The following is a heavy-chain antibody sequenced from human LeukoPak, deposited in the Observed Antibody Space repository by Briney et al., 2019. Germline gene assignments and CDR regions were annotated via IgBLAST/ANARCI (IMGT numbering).Heavy chain of an antibody. CDR1: GFTFSSYA. J-gene: IGHJ5*02. D-gene: IGHD5-12*01. CDR3: AKEGHYSAYIVATTSSWFDP. CDR2: ISGSGDTT. Sequence: GGSLRLSCAASGFTFSSYAMNWVRQAPGKGLEWVSAISGSGDTTYYADSVKGRFIVSRDNSKNTLYVQMSSLRAEDTAVYYCAKEGHYSAYIVATTSSWFDPWDQGTQVTVSS. V-gene: IGHV3-23*01.